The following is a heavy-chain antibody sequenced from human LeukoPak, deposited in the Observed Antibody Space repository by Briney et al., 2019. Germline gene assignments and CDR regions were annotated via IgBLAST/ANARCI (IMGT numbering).Heavy chain of an antibody. CDR1: GGSFSYYY. V-gene: IGHV4-34*01. D-gene: IGHD3-9*01. J-gene: IGHJ5*02. CDR3: AIRKYYDILTGYRKIPTSGFDP. Sequence: SETLSLTCAVSGGSFSYYYWSWIRQPPGKTLEWIGEISHSGSTNYNPSLKSRVTISVDTSKNQFSLKLSSVTAADTAVYYCAIRKYYDILTGYRKIPTSGFDPWGQGTLVTVSS. CDR2: ISHSGST.